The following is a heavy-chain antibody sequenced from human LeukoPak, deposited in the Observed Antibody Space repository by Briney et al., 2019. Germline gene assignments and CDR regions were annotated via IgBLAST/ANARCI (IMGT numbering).Heavy chain of an antibody. CDR2: IIPIFGTT. CDR1: GGTFSSYA. Sequence: GASVKVSCKASGGTFSSYAISWVRQAPGQGLEWMGGIIPIFGTTNYAQKFQDRVTITADKSTSTAYMELSSLRSEDTAVYYCARDPRGPTGYDSSGRDTFDYWGQGTLVTVSS. J-gene: IGHJ4*02. D-gene: IGHD3-22*01. V-gene: IGHV1-69*06. CDR3: ARDPRGPTGYDSSGRDTFDY.